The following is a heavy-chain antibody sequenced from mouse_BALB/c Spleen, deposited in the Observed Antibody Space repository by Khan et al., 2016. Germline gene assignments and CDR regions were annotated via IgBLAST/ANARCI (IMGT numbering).Heavy chain of an antibody. Sequence: EVQLQESGGGLVKPGGSLKLSCAASGFTFSSYTMSWVRQTPEKRLEWVATISSGGNYTYYPDTVKGRFTISRDNAKNTLYLQMSSLKSEDTAMYYRTRDRLGGFAYWGQGTLVTVSA. CDR3: TRDRLGGFAY. CDR2: ISSGGNYT. CDR1: GFTFSSYT. J-gene: IGHJ3*01. V-gene: IGHV5-6-4*01.